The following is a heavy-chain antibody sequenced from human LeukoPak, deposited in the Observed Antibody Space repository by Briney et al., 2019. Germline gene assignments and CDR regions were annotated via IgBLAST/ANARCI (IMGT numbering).Heavy chain of an antibody. D-gene: IGHD2-2*01. J-gene: IGHJ5*02. CDR3: ARDRAYCSSTSCYASWFDP. CDR1: GYTFTSYA. Sequence: GASVKVSCKASGYTFTSYAMNWARQAPGQGLEWMGWINTNTGNPTYAQGFTGRFVFSLDTSVSTAYLQISSLKAEDTAVYYCARDRAYCSSTSCYASWFDPWGQGTLVTVSS. V-gene: IGHV7-4-1*02. CDR2: INTNTGNP.